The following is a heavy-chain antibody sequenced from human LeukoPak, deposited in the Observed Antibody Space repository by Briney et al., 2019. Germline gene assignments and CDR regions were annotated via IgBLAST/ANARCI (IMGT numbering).Heavy chain of an antibody. CDR1: GFTFSSYS. CDR3: ARDTLGYCSGGSCRAFDY. J-gene: IGHJ4*02. D-gene: IGHD2-15*01. Sequence: PGGSLRLSCAASGFTFSSYSMNWVRQAPGKGLEWVSSISSSSSYIYYADSVKGRFTISRDNAKNSLYLQMNSLRAEDTAVYYCARDTLGYCSGGSCRAFDYWGQGTLVTVSS. V-gene: IGHV3-21*01. CDR2: ISSSSSYI.